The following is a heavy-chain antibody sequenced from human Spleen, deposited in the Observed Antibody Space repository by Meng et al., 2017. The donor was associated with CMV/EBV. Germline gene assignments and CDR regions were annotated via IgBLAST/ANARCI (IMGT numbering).Heavy chain of an antibody. D-gene: IGHD5-24*01. V-gene: IGHV3-7*01. CDR3: ARDYEPRRDGYYDH. Sequence: GESLKISCAASGFTFSSYWMSWVRQAPGKGLEWVANIKQDGSEKYYVDSVKGRFTISRDNAKNSLYLQMNSLRAEDTAVYYCARDYEPRRDGYYDHWGRGTLVTVSS. J-gene: IGHJ4*02. CDR1: GFTFSSYW. CDR2: IKQDGSEK.